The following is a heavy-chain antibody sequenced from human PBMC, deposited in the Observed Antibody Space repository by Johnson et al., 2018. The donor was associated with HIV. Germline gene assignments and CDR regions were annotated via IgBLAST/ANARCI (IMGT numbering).Heavy chain of an antibody. J-gene: IGHJ3*02. V-gene: IGHV3-23*04. Sequence: VQLVESGGGLVQAGGSLRLSCSASGFTFSRYAMNWVRQAPGKGLEWVSSISSSGDRTSYADSVKGRFTISRDNSKNTMLVQMNNLTTEDTAVYYCARARWYLGGGSCCAFDIWGQGTMVTVSS. CDR2: ISSSGDRT. D-gene: IGHD2-15*01. CDR3: ARARWYLGGGSCCAFDI. CDR1: GFTFSRYA.